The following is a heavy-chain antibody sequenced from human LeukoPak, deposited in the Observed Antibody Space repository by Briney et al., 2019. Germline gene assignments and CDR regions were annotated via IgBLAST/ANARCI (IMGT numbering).Heavy chain of an antibody. J-gene: IGHJ4*02. CDR3: ARDSPANWAQFDY. D-gene: IGHD7-27*01. Sequence: GGSLRLSCAAPGFTVSSNYMSWVRQAPGKGLEWVSIIYRGDSTYYADSVKGRFTISRDNSKNTLYLQMNSLRAEDTAVYYCARDSPANWAQFDYWGQGTLVTVSS. CDR2: IYRGDST. V-gene: IGHV3-53*01. CDR1: GFTVSSNY.